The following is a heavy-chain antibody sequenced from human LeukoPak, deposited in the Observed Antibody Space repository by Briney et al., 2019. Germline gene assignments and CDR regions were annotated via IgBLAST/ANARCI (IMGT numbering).Heavy chain of an antibody. V-gene: IGHV4-61*01. CDR1: GGSISSSSYY. CDR3: ARVSYYYDSSGYSEVDAFDI. J-gene: IGHJ3*02. CDR2: IYYSGST. D-gene: IGHD3-22*01. Sequence: SETLSLTCTVSGGSISSSSYYWSWIRQPPGKGLEWIGYIYYSGSTNYNPSLKSRVTISVDTSKNQFSLKLSSVTAADTAVYYCARVSYYYDSSGYSEVDAFDIWGQGTMVTVSS.